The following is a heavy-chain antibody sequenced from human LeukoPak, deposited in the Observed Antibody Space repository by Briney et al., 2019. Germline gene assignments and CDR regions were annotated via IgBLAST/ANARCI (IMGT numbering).Heavy chain of an antibody. J-gene: IGHJ4*02. CDR1: GGSFSGYC. Sequence: PSETLSLTCAVYGGSFSGYCWSWIRQPPGKGLEWIGEINHSGSTNYNPSLKSRVTISVDTSKNQFSLKLSSVTAADTAVYYCARQTTFDYWGQGTLVTVSS. CDR2: INHSGST. D-gene: IGHD4-17*01. V-gene: IGHV4-34*01. CDR3: ARQTTFDY.